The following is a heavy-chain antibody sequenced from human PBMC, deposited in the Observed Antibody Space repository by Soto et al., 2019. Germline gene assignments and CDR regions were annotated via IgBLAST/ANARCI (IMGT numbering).Heavy chain of an antibody. CDR1: GGSISSYY. J-gene: IGHJ4*02. CDR3: AHEADPGYFDY. CDR2: IYYSGST. Sequence: ASETLSLTCTVSGGSISSYYWSWIRQPPGKGLEWIGYIYYSGSTNYNPSLKSRVTISVDTSKNQFSLKLSSVTAADTAVYYCAHEADPGYFDYWGQGTLVTVSS. V-gene: IGHV4-59*08.